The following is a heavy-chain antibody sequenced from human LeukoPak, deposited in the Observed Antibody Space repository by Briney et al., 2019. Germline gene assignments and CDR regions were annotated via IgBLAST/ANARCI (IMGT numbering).Heavy chain of an antibody. V-gene: IGHV4-4*07. J-gene: IGHJ4*02. D-gene: IGHD3-10*01. CDR2: IYASGST. CDR1: GGSITNYY. Sequence: SETLSLTCTVSGGSITNYYWSWIRQPAGKGLEWIGRIYASGSTYYNPSLKSRVTISVDTSKNQFSLKLSSVTAADTAVYYCARHVIGESAQYYFDYWGQGTLVTVSS. CDR3: ARHVIGESAQYYFDY.